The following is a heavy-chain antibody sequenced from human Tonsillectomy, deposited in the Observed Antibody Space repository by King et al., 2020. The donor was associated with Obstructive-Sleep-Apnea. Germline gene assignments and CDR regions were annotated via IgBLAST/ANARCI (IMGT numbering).Heavy chain of an antibody. CDR1: GFTFNTYW. CDR2: IKQDGSET. Sequence: EVQLVESGGGLVQPGGSLRLSCAASGFTFNTYWMSWVRQAPGKGLEWVANIKQDGSETYYVDSVKGRFTISRDNAKSSLYLQMKRLRAEDTAMYYCAKCTRTSCYYYGMDVWGQGTTVTVSS. J-gene: IGHJ6*02. D-gene: IGHD2-2*01. CDR3: AKCTRTSCYYYGMDV. V-gene: IGHV3-7*01.